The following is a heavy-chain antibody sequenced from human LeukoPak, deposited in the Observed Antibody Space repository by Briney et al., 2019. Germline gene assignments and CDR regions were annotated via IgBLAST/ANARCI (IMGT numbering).Heavy chain of an antibody. D-gene: IGHD3-22*01. CDR2: IKSKTDGGTT. J-gene: IGHJ4*02. Sequence: GGSPRLSCAASGFTFSNAWMSWVRQAPGKGLEWVGRIKSKTDGGTTDYAAPVKGRFTISRDDSKNTLYLQMNSLKTEDTAVYYCTTGYYYDSSGYLYWGQGTLVTVSS. CDR3: TTGYYYDSSGYLY. CDR1: GFTFSNAW. V-gene: IGHV3-15*01.